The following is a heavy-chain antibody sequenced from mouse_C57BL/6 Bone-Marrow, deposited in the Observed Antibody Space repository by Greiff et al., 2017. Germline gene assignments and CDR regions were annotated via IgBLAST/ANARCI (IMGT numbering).Heavy chain of an antibody. CDR1: GFTFNTYA. Sequence: EVMLVESGGGLVQPKGSLKLSCAASGFTFNTYAMHWVRQAPGKGLEWVARIRSKSSNYATYYADSVKDRFTISRDDSQSMLYLQMNNLKTEDTAMYYCVRDRNTTVVGASMDYWGQGTSVTVSS. V-gene: IGHV10-3*01. D-gene: IGHD1-1*01. CDR2: IRSKSSNYAT. CDR3: VRDRNTTVVGASMDY. J-gene: IGHJ4*01.